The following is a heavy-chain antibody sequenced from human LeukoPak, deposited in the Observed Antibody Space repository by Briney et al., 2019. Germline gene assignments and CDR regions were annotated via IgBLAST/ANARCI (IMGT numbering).Heavy chain of an antibody. CDR3: ARSSVPYYYYNYYMDV. CDR2: IYYSGST. V-gene: IGHV4-39*07. CDR1: GGSISSSSYY. J-gene: IGHJ6*03. D-gene: IGHD3-22*01. Sequence: SETLSLTCTVSGGSISSSSYYWGWIRQPPGKGLEWIGSIYYSGSTYYNPSLKSRVTISVDTSKNQFSLKLSSVTAADTAVYYCARSSVPYYYYNYYMDVWGKGTTVTVSS.